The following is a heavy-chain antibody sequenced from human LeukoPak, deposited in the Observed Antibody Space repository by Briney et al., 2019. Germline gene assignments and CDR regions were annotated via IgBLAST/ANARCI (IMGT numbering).Heavy chain of an antibody. V-gene: IGHV3-30-3*01. CDR3: ARAYTAMQVRDAFDI. J-gene: IGHJ3*02. CDR1: GFTFSSYA. D-gene: IGHD5-18*01. CDR2: ISYDGSNK. Sequence: GRSLRLSCAASGFTFSSYAMHWVRQAPGKGLEWVAVISYDGSNKYYADSVKGRFTISRDNSKSTLYLQMNSLRAEDTAVYYCARAYTAMQVRDAFDIWGQGTMVTVSS.